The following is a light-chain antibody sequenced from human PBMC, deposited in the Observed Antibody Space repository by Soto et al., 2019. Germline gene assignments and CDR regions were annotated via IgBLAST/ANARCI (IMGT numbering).Light chain of an antibody. CDR3: QQYHTYYT. CDR2: DAP. J-gene: IGKJ2*01. CDR1: QSIGNW. Sequence: DIQMTQSPSTLSASVGDRVTITCRASQSIGNWLAWYQQKPGKAPKLLIYDAPSLESGVPSRFSGSGSGTEFTLTISSLQPDDFATYYCQQYHTYYTFGQGTNLEIK. V-gene: IGKV1-5*01.